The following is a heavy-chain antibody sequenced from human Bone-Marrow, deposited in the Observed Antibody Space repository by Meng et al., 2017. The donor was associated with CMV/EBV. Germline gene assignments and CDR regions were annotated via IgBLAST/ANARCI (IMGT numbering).Heavy chain of an antibody. Sequence: QVQIQESGPGLVKPSETLSLTCIVSRASLKNYNWNWVRQPAGQGLEWIGLIQVIGHTVYNPSLKSRVTVSLDASKNQFSLKLSSVTAADTAVYYCAREGHNSSGWSRWGQGTLVTVSS. CDR1: RASLKNYN. CDR3: AREGHNSSGWSR. V-gene: IGHV4-4*07. J-gene: IGHJ4*02. D-gene: IGHD6-19*01. CDR2: IQVIGHT.